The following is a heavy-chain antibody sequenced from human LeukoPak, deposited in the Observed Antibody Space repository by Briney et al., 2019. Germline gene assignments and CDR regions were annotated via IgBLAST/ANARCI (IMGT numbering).Heavy chain of an antibody. CDR1: GGSISSYY. D-gene: IGHD3-22*01. J-gene: IGHJ4*02. CDR3: ALYYYDSSGYSHSDY. CDR2: IYYSGST. Sequence: SETLSLTCTVSGGSISSYYWSWIRQPPGKGLEWIGYIYYSGSTNYNPSLKSRVTISVDTSKNQFSLKLSSVTAADTAVYYCALYYYDSSGYSHSDYWGQGTLVTVSS. V-gene: IGHV4-59*01.